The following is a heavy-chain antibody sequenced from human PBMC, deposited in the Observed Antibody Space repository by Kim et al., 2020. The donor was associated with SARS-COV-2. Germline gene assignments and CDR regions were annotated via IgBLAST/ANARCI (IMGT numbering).Heavy chain of an antibody. CDR2: IYHSGST. J-gene: IGHJ6*02. V-gene: IGHV4-4*02. CDR3: AREKASGSYYEVNVPDYYYGMDV. CDR1: GGSISSSNW. D-gene: IGHD1-26*01. Sequence: SETLSLTCAVSGGSISSSNWWSWVRQPPGKGLEWIGEIYHSGSTNYNPSLKSRVTISVDKSKNQFSLKLSSVTAADTAVYYCAREKASGSYYEVNVPDYYYGMDVWGQGTTVTVSS.